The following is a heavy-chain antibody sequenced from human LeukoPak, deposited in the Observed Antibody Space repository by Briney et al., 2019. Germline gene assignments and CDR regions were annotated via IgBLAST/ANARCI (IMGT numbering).Heavy chain of an antibody. J-gene: IGHJ4*02. Sequence: SGTLSLTCGVSGGPVINTNWWTWVRHPPGKGLEWIGEVHLDGRTNYNPSLESRLTMSVDVSENQVSLKLTSVTAADTAVYYCAREGGFYRPLDYSGQGTLVTASS. CDR1: GGPVINTNW. V-gene: IGHV4-4*02. CDR3: AREGGFYRPLDY. CDR2: VHLDGRT. D-gene: IGHD3-3*01.